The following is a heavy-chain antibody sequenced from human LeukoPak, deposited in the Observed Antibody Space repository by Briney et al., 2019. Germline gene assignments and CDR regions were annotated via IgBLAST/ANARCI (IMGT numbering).Heavy chain of an antibody. CDR2: ISSSSSYI. CDR3: ARDQRPTGSDP. CDR1: GFTFSSYS. D-gene: IGHD6-6*01. V-gene: IGHV3-21*01. Sequence: GGSLRLSCAASGFTFSSYSMNWVRQAPGKGLEWVSSISSSSSYIYYADSVKGRFTISRDNAKNSLYLQMNSLRAEDTAVYYCARDQRPTGSDPWGQGTLVTVSS. J-gene: IGHJ5*02.